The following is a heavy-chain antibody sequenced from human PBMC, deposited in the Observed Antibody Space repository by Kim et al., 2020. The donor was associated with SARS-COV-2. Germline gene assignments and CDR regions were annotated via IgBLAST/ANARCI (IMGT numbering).Heavy chain of an antibody. V-gene: IGHV3-15*01. CDR3: TFRRRSYTEGHDY. CDR2: IKSKADGGTA. J-gene: IGHJ4*01. Sequence: GGSLRLSCAASGITFSDAWLSWVRQAPGKGLEWVGRIKSKADGGTADYAAPVEGRFIISRDDSRNTLFLQMNSLKTEDTAVYYCTFRRRSYTEGHDYWG. D-gene: IGHD3-10*01. CDR1: GITFSDAW.